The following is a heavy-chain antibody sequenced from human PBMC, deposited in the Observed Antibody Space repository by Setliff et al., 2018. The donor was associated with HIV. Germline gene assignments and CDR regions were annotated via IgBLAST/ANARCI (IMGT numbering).Heavy chain of an antibody. V-gene: IGHV1-3*01. CDR2: INLVTGKT. D-gene: IGHD3-16*01. Sequence: ASVKVSCKTSGYTFTQSHDWHWVRQVPGQGPEWMGWINLVTGKTAYLQKFQSRVIITRDTSGKTAVMEMSSLRSEDTGVYFCANGGSGDQFDHWGQGTLVTVSS. CDR1: GYTFTQSHD. J-gene: IGHJ4*02. CDR3: ANGGSGDQFDH.